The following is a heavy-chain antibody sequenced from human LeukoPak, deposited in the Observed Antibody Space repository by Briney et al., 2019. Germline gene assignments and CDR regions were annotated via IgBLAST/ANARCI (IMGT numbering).Heavy chain of an antibody. D-gene: IGHD2-2*02. J-gene: IGHJ6*02. V-gene: IGHV4-34*01. CDR3: ARGESVVVPAAIGLVGYGMDV. CDR1: GGSFSGYY. CDR2: INHSGST. Sequence: PSETLSLTCAVYGGSFSGYYWSWIRQPPAKGLEWIGEINHSGSTNYNPSLKSRVIISVDTSKNQFSLKLSSVTAADTAVYYCARGESVVVPAAIGLVGYGMDVWGQGTTVTVSS.